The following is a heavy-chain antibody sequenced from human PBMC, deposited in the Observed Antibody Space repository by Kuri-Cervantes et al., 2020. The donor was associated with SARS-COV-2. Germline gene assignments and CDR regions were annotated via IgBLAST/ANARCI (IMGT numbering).Heavy chain of an antibody. CDR3: ANDVTGTTRSDP. Sequence: GGSLRLSCSGSGFNFSVYWMSWVRQAPGKGLEWVANIKQDGSARYYVDSVKGRFTISRDNSKNTLYLQMSSLRAEDTALYYCANDVTGTTRSDPWGQGTRVTGSS. J-gene: IGHJ5*02. CDR1: GFNFSVYW. D-gene: IGHD1-7*01. V-gene: IGHV3-7*03. CDR2: IKQDGSAR.